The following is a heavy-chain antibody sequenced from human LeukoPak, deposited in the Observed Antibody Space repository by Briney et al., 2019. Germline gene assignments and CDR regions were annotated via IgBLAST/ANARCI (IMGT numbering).Heavy chain of an antibody. CDR2: XYSGST. Sequence: XYSGSTNYNPSLKSRVTISVDTSKNQFSLKLSSVTAADTAVYYCARADYDFWSGYPAVNAFDIWGQGTMVTVSS. D-gene: IGHD3-3*01. CDR3: ARADYDFWSGYPAVNAFDI. V-gene: IGHV4-59*01. J-gene: IGHJ3*02.